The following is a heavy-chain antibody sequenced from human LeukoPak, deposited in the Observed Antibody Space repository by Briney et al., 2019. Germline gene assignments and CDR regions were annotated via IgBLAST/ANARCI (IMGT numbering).Heavy chain of an antibody. CDR3: ARGSRTQLWLRYDY. V-gene: IGHV4-31*03. CDR1: GGSIRSGGYY. Sequence: PSETLSLTCIVSGGSIRSGGYYWSWIRQHPGKGLEWIGYTCYSGSTEYNPSLKSRVIISIDTPKNQFSLKLDSVTAADTAVYYCARGSRTQLWLRYDYWGQGALVTVSS. CDR2: TCYSGST. J-gene: IGHJ4*02. D-gene: IGHD5-18*01.